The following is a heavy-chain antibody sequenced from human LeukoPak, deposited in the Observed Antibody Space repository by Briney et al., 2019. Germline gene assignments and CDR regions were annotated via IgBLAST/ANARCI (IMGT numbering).Heavy chain of an antibody. CDR1: GYTFTGYY. V-gene: IGHV1-2*02. J-gene: IGHJ3*02. D-gene: IGHD3-22*01. Sequence: ASVKVSCKASGYTFTGYYMHWVRQAPGQGLEWMGWINPNSGGTNYAQKFQGRVTMTRDTSISTAYMELSRLRSDDTAVYYCARDRHDDSSGPDAFDIWGQGTMVTVSS. CDR2: INPNSGGT. CDR3: ARDRHDDSSGPDAFDI.